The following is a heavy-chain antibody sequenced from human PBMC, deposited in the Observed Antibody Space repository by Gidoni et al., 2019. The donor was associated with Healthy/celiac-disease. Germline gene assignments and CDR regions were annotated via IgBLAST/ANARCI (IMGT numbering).Heavy chain of an antibody. J-gene: IGHJ4*02. CDR1: VFTFSDYY. CDR2: IGSSGSTI. D-gene: IGHD1-26*01. V-gene: IGHV3-11*01. CDR3: ARDRARELPRGFDY. Sequence: QVQLVESGGGLVKPGGSLRPSCAASVFTFSDYYMSWIRQAPGKGLELVSYIGSSGSTIYYADSVKGRFTISRDNAKNSLYLQMNSLRAEDTAVYYCARDRARELPRGFDYWGQGTLVTVSS.